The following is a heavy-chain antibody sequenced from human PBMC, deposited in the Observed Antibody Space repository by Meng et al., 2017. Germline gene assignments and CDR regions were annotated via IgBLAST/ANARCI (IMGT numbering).Heavy chain of an antibody. CDR3: AKLYCSSTSCYAQAKHYYYYYGMDV. CDR1: GFTFSSYA. Sequence: GESLKISCAASGFTFSSYAMSWVRQAPGKGLEWVSEISDNGGRRNYADSVKGRFTISRDNSKNTLYLQMNSLRAEDTAVYYCAKLYCSSTSCYAQAKHYYYYYGMDVWGQGTTVTVSS. J-gene: IGHJ6*02. CDR2: ISDNGGRR. D-gene: IGHD2-2*01. V-gene: IGHV3-23*01.